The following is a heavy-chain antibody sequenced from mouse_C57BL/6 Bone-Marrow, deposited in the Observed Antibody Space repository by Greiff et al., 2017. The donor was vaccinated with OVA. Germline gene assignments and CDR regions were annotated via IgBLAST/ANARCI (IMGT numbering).Heavy chain of an antibody. CDR2: IWTGGGT. J-gene: IGHJ1*03. CDR1: GFSLTSYA. V-gene: IGHV2-9-1*01. Sequence: VKVVESGPGLVAPSQSLSITCTVSGFSLTSYAISWVRQPPGKGLEWLGVIWTGGGTNYNSALKSRLSISKDNSKSQVFLKMNSLQTDDTARYYCARNPIITTQGYFDVWGTGTTVTVSS. CDR3: ARNPIITTQGYFDV. D-gene: IGHD1-1*01.